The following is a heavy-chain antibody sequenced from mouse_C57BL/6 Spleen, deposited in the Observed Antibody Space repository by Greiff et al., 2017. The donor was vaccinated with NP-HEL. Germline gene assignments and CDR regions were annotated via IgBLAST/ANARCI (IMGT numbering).Heavy chain of an antibody. CDR1: GYAFSSSW. CDR2: IYPGDGDT. J-gene: IGHJ4*01. V-gene: IGHV1-82*01. Sequence: QVQLQQSGPELVKPGASVKISCTASGYAFSSSWMNWVKQRPGKGLEWIGRIYPGDGDTNYNGKFKGKATLTADKSSSTAYMQLSSLTSEDSAVYFCARPFAMDYWGQGTSVTVSS. CDR3: ARPFAMDY.